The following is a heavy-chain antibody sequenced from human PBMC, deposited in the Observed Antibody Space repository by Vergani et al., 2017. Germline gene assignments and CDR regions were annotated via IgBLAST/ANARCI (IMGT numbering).Heavy chain of an antibody. V-gene: IGHV3-30*02. CDR1: GFTLSNYD. CDR2: IKFDGSNQ. CDR3: AKRGRGWGIDY. D-gene: IGHD3-16*01. Sequence: QVQLVESGGGVVQRGGSLRLSCATSGFTLSNYDMQWIRQGPGKGLEFVAFIKFDGSNQYYADSVKGRFTLSRDFSKNTLYLQMNSLRTDDTATYYGAKRGRGWGIDYWGQGTQVIVSS. J-gene: IGHJ4*02.